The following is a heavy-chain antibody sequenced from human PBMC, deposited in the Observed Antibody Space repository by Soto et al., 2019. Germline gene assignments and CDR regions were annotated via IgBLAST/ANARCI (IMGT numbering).Heavy chain of an antibody. J-gene: IGHJ6*02. CDR2: IDSGGDT. CDR1: GGSFSGYY. V-gene: IGHV3-53*03. D-gene: IGHD3-10*01. Sequence: VQLQQWGAGLLKPSETLSLTCAVYGGSFSGYYWSWIRQPPGKGLEWVSLIDSGGDTYYADSVKGRFTLSRDSSKNTLYLQMNSLRAEDTAVYNCARGGSLYYYYGIDVWGQGTTVTVSS. CDR3: ARGGSLYYYYGIDV.